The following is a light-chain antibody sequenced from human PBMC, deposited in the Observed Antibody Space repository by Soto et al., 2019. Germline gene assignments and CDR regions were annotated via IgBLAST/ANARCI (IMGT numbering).Light chain of an antibody. V-gene: IGLV2-14*03. CDR1: SSDVGGYNS. CDR2: GVS. Sequence: QSALTQPASVSGSPGQSITISCTGTSSDVGGYNSVSWYQQHPGKAAKLMIYGVSNRPSGISNRFSGSKSGNTASLTISGLQTEDEADYYCSSFISSTTLALCVFGPGTKVTVL. CDR3: SSFISSTTLALCV. J-gene: IGLJ1*01.